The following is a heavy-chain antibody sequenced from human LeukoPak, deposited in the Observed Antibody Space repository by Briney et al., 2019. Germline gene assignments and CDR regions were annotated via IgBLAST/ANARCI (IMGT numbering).Heavy chain of an antibody. CDR1: GYTFTSYY. CDR3: ARDHPPEGRDGYKIGGYYFDY. CDR2: INPSGGST. J-gene: IGHJ4*02. D-gene: IGHD5-24*01. Sequence: ASVKVSCKASGYTFTSYYMHWVRQAPGQGLEWMGIINPSGGSTSYAQKFQGRVTMTRDTYTSTVYMELSSLRSEDTAVYYCARDHPPEGRDGYKIGGYYFDYWGQGTLVTVSS. V-gene: IGHV1-46*01.